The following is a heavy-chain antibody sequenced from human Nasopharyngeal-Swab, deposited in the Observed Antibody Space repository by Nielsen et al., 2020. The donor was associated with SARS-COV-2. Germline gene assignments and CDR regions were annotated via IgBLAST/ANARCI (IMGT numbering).Heavy chain of an antibody. Sequence: SGKVSCKASGFTFTSSAVQWVRQARGKRLEWIGWIVVSSGNTNYARKFQGRVTITRDTSASTAYMELSSLRSEDTAVYYCARGLDYGDYAFDYWGQGTLVTVSS. CDR2: IVVSSGNT. V-gene: IGHV1-58*01. J-gene: IGHJ4*02. CDR1: GFTFTSSA. D-gene: IGHD4-17*01. CDR3: ARGLDYGDYAFDY.